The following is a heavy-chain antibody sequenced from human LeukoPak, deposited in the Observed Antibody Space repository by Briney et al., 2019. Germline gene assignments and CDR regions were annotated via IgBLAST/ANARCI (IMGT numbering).Heavy chain of an antibody. CDR3: ARDRSYGSSGWSRPDAFDI. CDR1: GYTFTSYG. J-gene: IGHJ3*02. Sequence: ASVKVSCKASGYTFTSYGISWVRQAPGQGLEWMGWISAYNSNTNYAQKLQGRVTMTTDTSTSTAYMELRSLRSDDTAVYYCARDRSYGSSGWSRPDAFDIWGQGTMVAVSS. V-gene: IGHV1-18*01. CDR2: ISAYNSNT. D-gene: IGHD6-19*01.